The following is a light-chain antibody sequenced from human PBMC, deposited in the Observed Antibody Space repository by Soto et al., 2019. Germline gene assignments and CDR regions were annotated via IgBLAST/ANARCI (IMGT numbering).Light chain of an antibody. CDR2: GAS. J-gene: IGKJ4*01. Sequence: EIVLTQSPGTLSLSPGERATLSCRASQSVSSTLAWYQQKPGQAPRLLISGASSRATGIPDRFSGSGSGTDFTLTISSLDPEDSAVYYCHQRSKWPLTFGGGTKVDIK. CDR3: HQRSKWPLT. CDR1: QSVSST. V-gene: IGKV3-11*01.